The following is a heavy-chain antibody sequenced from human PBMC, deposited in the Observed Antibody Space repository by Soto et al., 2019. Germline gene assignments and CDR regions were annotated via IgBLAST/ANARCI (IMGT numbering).Heavy chain of an antibody. CDR3: AHRVLRTVFGLVTTTAIYFDF. D-gene: IGHD3-3*01. CDR2: IYWDDDK. Sequence: QITLKESGPTVMKPTETLTLTCTFSGFSLTTSGVGVGWVRQSPGKAPEWLALIYWDDDKRYSTSLKSRLTITKDTSKNQVVLTMANVDPADTATYYCAHRVLRTVFGLVTTTAIYFDFWGQGTPVVVSS. CDR1: GFSLTTSGVG. J-gene: IGHJ4*02. V-gene: IGHV2-5*02.